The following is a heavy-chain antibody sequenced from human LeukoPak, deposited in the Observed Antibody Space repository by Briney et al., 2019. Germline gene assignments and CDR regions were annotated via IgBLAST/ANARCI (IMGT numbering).Heavy chain of an antibody. CDR1: GFTFSSHL. V-gene: IGHV3-74*01. Sequence: PGGALRLSCAASGFTFSSHLMHWVRQAPGKGLVWVSRISSDGTYTNYADSVRGRFTISRDNAKNTLYLQMNSLRAEDTAVYYCAKRPYTNIGGWFDPWGQGTLVTVSS. D-gene: IGHD1-14*01. CDR3: AKRPYTNIGGWFDP. CDR2: ISSDGTYT. J-gene: IGHJ5*02.